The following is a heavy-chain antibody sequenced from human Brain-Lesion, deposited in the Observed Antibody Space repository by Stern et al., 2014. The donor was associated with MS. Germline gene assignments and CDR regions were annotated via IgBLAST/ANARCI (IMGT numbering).Heavy chain of an antibody. CDR2: VSYDGSNK. CDR1: GFTFGSCA. Sequence: VQLVESGGGVVQPGRPLRLSCVASGFTFGSCAMHGVRQAPGQGLEWVAGVSYDGSNKYYADSVKGRFTISRDNSQNTLYMQMSSLRPEDTAVYYCAKDRQYLTYFFDHWGQGSLVTVSS. D-gene: IGHD2/OR15-2a*01. J-gene: IGHJ5*02. V-gene: IGHV3-30*18. CDR3: AKDRQYLTYFFDH.